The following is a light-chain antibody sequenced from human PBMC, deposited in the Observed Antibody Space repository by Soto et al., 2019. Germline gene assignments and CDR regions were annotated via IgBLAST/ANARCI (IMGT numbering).Light chain of an antibody. J-gene: IGLJ3*02. CDR3: QSYDSSLSGWV. V-gene: IGLV1-40*01. CDR1: SSNIGAGYD. CDR2: GNS. Sequence: QAVVTQPPSVSGAPGQRVTISCTGSSSNIGAGYDVHWYQQLPGTAPKLLIYGNSNRPSGVPDRFSGSKSGTSASLAITGLQAEDEADYDCQSYDSSLSGWVFGGGTKVTV.